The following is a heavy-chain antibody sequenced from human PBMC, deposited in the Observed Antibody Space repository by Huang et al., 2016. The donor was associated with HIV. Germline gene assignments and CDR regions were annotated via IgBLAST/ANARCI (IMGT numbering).Heavy chain of an antibody. V-gene: IGHV4-34*01. Sequence: QVQLRQWGAGLVKPSETLSLTCAVYGGSFSGYYWTWIRQSPGKGLEWIGEINHMVKTNNQPSLKSRVTISKDTAKNQFSLQLTSVSAADTGVYFCAREKAADSAWYGVYYFDYWGEGALVTVTS. J-gene: IGHJ4*02. CDR2: INHMVKT. CDR3: AREKAADSAWYGVYYFDY. D-gene: IGHD6-19*01. CDR1: GGSFSGYY.